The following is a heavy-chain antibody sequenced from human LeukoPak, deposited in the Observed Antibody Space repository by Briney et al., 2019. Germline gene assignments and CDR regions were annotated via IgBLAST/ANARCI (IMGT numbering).Heavy chain of an antibody. J-gene: IGHJ5*02. V-gene: IGHV5-51*01. CDR1: GYDFSSKW. D-gene: IGHD4-17*01. CDR2: IYPTDSIT. Sequence: GESLKISFKTSGYDFSSKWIGWVRPMPGKGLEWMGIIYPTDSITKYSPSFQGHVTMSVDTSVNTAYLQWTSLEASDTAIYYCARLAPDYADYWFDPWGQGTLVTVSS. CDR3: ARLAPDYADYWFDP.